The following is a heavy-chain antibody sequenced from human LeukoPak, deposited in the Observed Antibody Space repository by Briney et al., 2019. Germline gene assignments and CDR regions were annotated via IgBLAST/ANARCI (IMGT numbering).Heavy chain of an antibody. V-gene: IGHV3-30-3*01. D-gene: IGHD1-26*01. J-gene: IGHJ4*02. CDR3: ASSGSYSYFDY. CDR2: ISYDGSNK. Sequence: PGRSLRLSCAASGFTFSSYPMHWVRQAPGKGLEWVAVISYDGSNKYYADSVKGRFTISRDNSKNTLYLQMNSLRAEDTAVYYCASSGSYSYFDYWGQGTLVTVSS. CDR1: GFTFSSYP.